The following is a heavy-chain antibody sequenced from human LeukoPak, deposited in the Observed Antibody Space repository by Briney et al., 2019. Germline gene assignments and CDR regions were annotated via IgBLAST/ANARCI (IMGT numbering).Heavy chain of an antibody. D-gene: IGHD6-19*01. CDR3: AKDRDSSGWFDY. J-gene: IGHJ4*02. CDR2: ISYDGSNK. Sequence: PAGSLRLSCAAPAFTFSSYGMHWVRQAPGKGLEWVAVISYDGSNKYYADSVKGRFTISRDNSKNTLYPQMNSLRAEDTAVYYCAKDRDSSGWFDYWGQGTLVTVSS. CDR1: AFTFSSYG. V-gene: IGHV3-30*18.